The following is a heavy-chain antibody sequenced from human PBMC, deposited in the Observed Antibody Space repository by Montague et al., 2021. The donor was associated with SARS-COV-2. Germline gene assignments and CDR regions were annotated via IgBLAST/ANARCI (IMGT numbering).Heavy chain of an antibody. CDR2: IYYSGST. Sequence: SETLSLTCTVSGGSISSSSYYWGWIRQPPGKGLEWIGSIYYSGSTYYNPSLKSRVTISVDTSKNQFSLKLSSVTAADTAVYYCARRESMVRGVIITFSSPFDYGGQGTLVTVSS. D-gene: IGHD3-10*01. J-gene: IGHJ4*02. V-gene: IGHV4-39*01. CDR3: ARRESMVRGVIITFSSPFDY. CDR1: GGSISSSSYY.